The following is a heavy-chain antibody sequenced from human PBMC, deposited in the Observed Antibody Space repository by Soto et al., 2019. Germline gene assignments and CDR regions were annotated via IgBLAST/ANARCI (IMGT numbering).Heavy chain of an antibody. CDR3: GKTRGRRYPPVTDY. Sequence: DLVESGGGLVKPGGSLRLSCAASGFTLNDRYMTWIRQAPGKGLEWLSYISSSGDTMYYADSVAGRFTVSRDNAKNSLYLQMDSLRVEDTAVYYCGKTRGRRYPPVTDYWGQGTLVTVSS. D-gene: IGHD2-2*01. J-gene: IGHJ4*02. V-gene: IGHV3-11*01. CDR1: GFTLNDRY. CDR2: ISSSGDTM.